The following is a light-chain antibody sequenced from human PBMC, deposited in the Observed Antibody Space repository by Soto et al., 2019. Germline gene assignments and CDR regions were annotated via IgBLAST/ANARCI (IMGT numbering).Light chain of an antibody. J-gene: IGKJ4*01. CDR1: QSVSSN. CDR2: DAS. Sequence: EIGVTKSPSTLSVSTGERATLSCRASQSVSSNLAWYQQKPGQAPRLLIYDASDRATGIPDRFSGRGSGTDFTLTISSLEPEDFAVYYCPQRYNWPLTFGGGTKVDIK. V-gene: IGKV3-11*01. CDR3: PQRYNWPLT.